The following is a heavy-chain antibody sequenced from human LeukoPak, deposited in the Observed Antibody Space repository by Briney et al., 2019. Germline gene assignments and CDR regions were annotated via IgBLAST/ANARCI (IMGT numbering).Heavy chain of an antibody. Sequence: ASVKVSCKASGYTFTSYGISWVRQAPGQGLEWMGWISAYNGNTNYAQKLQGRVTMTTDTSTSTAYMELRSLRSDDTAVCYCARDQERYFDWLLLEEGWFDPWGQGTLVTVSS. CDR2: ISAYNGNT. CDR3: ARDQERYFDWLLLEEGWFDP. V-gene: IGHV1-18*04. CDR1: GYTFTSYG. D-gene: IGHD3-9*01. J-gene: IGHJ5*02.